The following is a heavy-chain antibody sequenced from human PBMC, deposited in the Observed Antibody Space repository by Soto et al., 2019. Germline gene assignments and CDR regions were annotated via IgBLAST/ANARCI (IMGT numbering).Heavy chain of an antibody. Sequence: PSETLSLTCTVSGGSISSYYWSWIRQPPGKGLEWIGYIYYSGSTNYNPPHKSRVTISVDTSKNQFSLKLSSVTAADTAVYYCARHPYYDILTGYDYWGQGTLVTVSS. V-gene: IGHV4-59*08. CDR3: ARHPYYDILTGYDY. J-gene: IGHJ4*02. CDR1: GGSISSYY. D-gene: IGHD3-9*01. CDR2: IYYSGST.